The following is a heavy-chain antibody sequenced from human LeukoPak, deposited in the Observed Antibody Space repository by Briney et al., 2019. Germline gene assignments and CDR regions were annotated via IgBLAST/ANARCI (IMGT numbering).Heavy chain of an antibody. CDR2: IKQVGSER. D-gene: IGHD2-15*01. CDR1: GFTSSSDW. V-gene: IGHV3-7*04. J-gene: IGHJ4*02. CDR3: ARGPSGGNGFSY. Sequence: GGSLRLSCAASGFTSSSDWMSSVRQAPGKGREWVANIKQVGSERYSVDSVKGRSTISRDNAKTTLYLQINSLRAVDTPVYNCARGPSGGNGFSYWGLGTLVTVSS.